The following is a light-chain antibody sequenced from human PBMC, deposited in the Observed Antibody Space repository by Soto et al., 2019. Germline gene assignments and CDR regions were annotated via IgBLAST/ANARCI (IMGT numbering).Light chain of an antibody. CDR2: GAS. V-gene: IGKV3-15*01. J-gene: IGKJ1*01. CDR1: QSVNSN. Sequence: EIVMTQSPATLSVSPGERATLSCRASQSVNSNLAWYQQKPGQAPRLLIYGASTRATGVPARFSGSGSGTEFTHTDSSLQSEDFAVYFCQQYNTCSTFGQGTKVEIK. CDR3: QQYNTCST.